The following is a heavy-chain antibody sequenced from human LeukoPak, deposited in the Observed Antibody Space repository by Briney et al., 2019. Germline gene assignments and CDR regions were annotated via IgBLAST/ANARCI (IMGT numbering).Heavy chain of an antibody. CDR1: GFTFDDHA. Sequence: GRSLRLSCAASGFTFDDHAMHWVRQAPGKGLEWVSGISWNSGSIGYADSVKGRFTISRDNAKNSLYLQMNSLRAEDTALYYCAKDIAAAGNFDYWGRGTLVTVSS. CDR2: ISWNSGSI. V-gene: IGHV3-9*01. J-gene: IGHJ4*02. D-gene: IGHD6-13*01. CDR3: AKDIAAAGNFDY.